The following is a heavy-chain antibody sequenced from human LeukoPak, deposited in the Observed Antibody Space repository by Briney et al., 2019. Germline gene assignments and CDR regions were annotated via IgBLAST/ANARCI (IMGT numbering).Heavy chain of an antibody. CDR2: ISSSSSYI. D-gene: IGHD3-16*02. Sequence: GGSLRLSCAASGFTFSSYSMNWVRQAPGKGLEWVSSISSSSSYIYYADSVKGRFTISRDNAKNSLYLQMNSLRAEDTAVYYCARDHYDYVWGSYRSEFDYWGQGTLVTVSS. J-gene: IGHJ4*02. V-gene: IGHV3-21*01. CDR1: GFTFSSYS. CDR3: ARDHYDYVWGSYRSEFDY.